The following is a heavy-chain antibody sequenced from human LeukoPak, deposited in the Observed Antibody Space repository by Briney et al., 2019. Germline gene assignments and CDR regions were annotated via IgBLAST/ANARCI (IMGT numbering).Heavy chain of an antibody. D-gene: IGHD3-22*01. Sequence: SETLSLTCAVYGGSLSGYYWSWIRQPAGKGREWIGRIYTSGSTNYNPSLKSRVTMSVDTSKNQFSLMLSPVTAADTAVYYCASAFGFSDSSGNDAFDIWGQGTMVTVSS. CDR3: ASAFGFSDSSGNDAFDI. CDR1: GGSLSGYY. J-gene: IGHJ3*02. CDR2: IYTSGST. V-gene: IGHV4-59*10.